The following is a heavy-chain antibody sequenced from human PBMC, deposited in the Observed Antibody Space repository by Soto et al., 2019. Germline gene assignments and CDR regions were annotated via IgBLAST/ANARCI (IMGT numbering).Heavy chain of an antibody. CDR2: ISTGGSTS. D-gene: IGHD1-1*01. V-gene: IGHV3-74*01. J-gene: IGHJ3*02. CDR3: RTAGPLPSDAVDI. CDR1: GFTFSRYW. Sequence: EVQLVESGGGLVQPGGSLRLSCAASGFTFSRYWMHWVRQVPGRGLVWVSRISTGGSTSAYADSVKGRFTISSDNAKNTLYLQMNRLRADDTPVYYWRTAGPLPSDAVDIWGQATMITASS.